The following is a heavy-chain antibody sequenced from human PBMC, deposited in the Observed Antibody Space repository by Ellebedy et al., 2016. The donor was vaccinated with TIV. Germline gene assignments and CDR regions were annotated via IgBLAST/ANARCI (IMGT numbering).Heavy chain of an antibody. V-gene: IGHV3-74*01. CDR3: ARDHPLGIENFDY. Sequence: GESLKISCAASGFTFSSYWMHWVRQAPGKGLVWVSRINSDGSSKSYADSVKGRFTLSRDNAKNTLDLQMNSLRAEDTAVYYCARDHPLGIENFDYWGQGTLVTVSS. CDR1: GFTFSSYW. J-gene: IGHJ4*02. D-gene: IGHD7-27*01. CDR2: INSDGSSK.